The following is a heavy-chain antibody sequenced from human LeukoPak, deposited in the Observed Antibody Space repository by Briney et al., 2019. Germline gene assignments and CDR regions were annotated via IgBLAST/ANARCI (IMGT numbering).Heavy chain of an antibody. CDR1: GFTFSNAW. CDR3: TTEWEYCTNGVCWGDY. CDR2: IKSRTDGGTT. J-gene: IGHJ4*02. V-gene: IGHV3-15*01. Sequence: GGSLRLSCAASGFTFSNAWMSWVRQAPGKGLEWVGRIKSRTDGGTTDYAAPVKGRFTISRDDSKNTLYLQMNSLKTEDTAVYYWTTEWEYCTNGVCWGDYWGQGTLVTVSS. D-gene: IGHD2-8*01.